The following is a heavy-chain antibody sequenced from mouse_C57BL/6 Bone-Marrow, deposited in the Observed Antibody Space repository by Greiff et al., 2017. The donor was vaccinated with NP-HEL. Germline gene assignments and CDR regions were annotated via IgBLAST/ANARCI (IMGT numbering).Heavy chain of an antibody. CDR3: ARRAGTGIYYFDY. CDR2: IYPSDSEN. Sequence: QVQLQQPGAELVRPGSSVKLSCKASGYTFTSYWMDWVKQRPGQGLEWIGNIYPSDSENHYNQKFKDKATLTVDKSSSTAYMQLSSLTSEDSAVYYCARRAGTGIYYFDYWGQGTTLTVSS. J-gene: IGHJ2*01. V-gene: IGHV1-61*01. D-gene: IGHD3-3*01. CDR1: GYTFTSYW.